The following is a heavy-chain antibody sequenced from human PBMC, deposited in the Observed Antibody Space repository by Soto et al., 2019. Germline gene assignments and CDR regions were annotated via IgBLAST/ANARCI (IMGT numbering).Heavy chain of an antibody. Sequence: PSETLSLTCGLSGVSFFDNYWTWLRQPPGKGLEWIAEIHHSGRTNYNPSLKSRVTISVDSSKNQLSLKLSSVTAADTATYYGALTRRTRAFDSWGQGTVVTVSS. D-gene: IGHD2-2*01. CDR1: GVSFFDNY. CDR3: ALTRRTRAFDS. J-gene: IGHJ4*02. CDR2: IHHSGRT. V-gene: IGHV4-34*01.